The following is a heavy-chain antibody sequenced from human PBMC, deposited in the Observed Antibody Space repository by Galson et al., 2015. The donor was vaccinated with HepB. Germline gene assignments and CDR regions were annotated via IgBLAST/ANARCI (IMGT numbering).Heavy chain of an antibody. V-gene: IGHV1-2*02. J-gene: IGHJ5*02. CDR1: GYTFSDYY. D-gene: IGHD2-2*01. Sequence: SVKVSCKASGYTFSDYYLHWVRQAPGHGPEWMGWINPESGATKFAQNFQGRVTLTRDTSISTAFMELSGLTSSDTAVYYCAREEKCIATSCYAPNVWLDPWGQGTLVTVSS. CDR2: INPESGAT. CDR3: AREEKCIATSCYAPNVWLDP.